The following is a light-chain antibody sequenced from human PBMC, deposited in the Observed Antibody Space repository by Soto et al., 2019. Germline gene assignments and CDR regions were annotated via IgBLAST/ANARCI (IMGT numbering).Light chain of an antibody. J-gene: IGLJ1*01. CDR1: SSDVGGYNF. CDR2: EVS. CDR3: SSYTSTSTQYV. V-gene: IGLV2-14*01. Sequence: QSVLTQPASVSGSPGQSITISCTGTSSDVGGYNFVSWYQHHPGKAPKLMIYEVSNRPSGVSNRFSGSKSGNTASLTISGLQAEDEADYYCSSYTSTSTQYVFGTGTKLTVL.